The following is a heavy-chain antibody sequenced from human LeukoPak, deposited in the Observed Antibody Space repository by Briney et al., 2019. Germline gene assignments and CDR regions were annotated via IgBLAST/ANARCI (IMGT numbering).Heavy chain of an antibody. Sequence: SETLSLTCAVYGGSFSGYYWSWIRQPPGKGLEWIGEINHSGSTNYNPSLKSRVTISVDTSKNQFSLKLSSVTAADTAVYYCARVGGRFLEWVAGSRRGYYYYYGMDVWGQGTTVTVSS. J-gene: IGHJ6*02. D-gene: IGHD3-3*01. V-gene: IGHV4-34*01. CDR2: INHSGST. CDR1: GGSFSGYY. CDR3: ARVGGRFLEWVAGSRRGYYYYYGMDV.